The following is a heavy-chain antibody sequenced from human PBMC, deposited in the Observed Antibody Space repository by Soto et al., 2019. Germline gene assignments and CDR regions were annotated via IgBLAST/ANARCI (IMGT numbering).Heavy chain of an antibody. CDR1: GYAFTGYY. D-gene: IGHD1-26*01. CDR2: INPNSGGT. J-gene: IGHJ6*02. V-gene: IGHV1-2*04. Sequence: GASVKVSCKASGYAFTGYYMHWVRQAPGQRLEWMGWINPNSGGTNYAQKFQGWVTMTRDTSISTAYMELSRLRSDDTAVYYCARWGFSGSSYLGGYYYYGMDVWGQGTTVTVSS. CDR3: ARWGFSGSSYLGGYYYYGMDV.